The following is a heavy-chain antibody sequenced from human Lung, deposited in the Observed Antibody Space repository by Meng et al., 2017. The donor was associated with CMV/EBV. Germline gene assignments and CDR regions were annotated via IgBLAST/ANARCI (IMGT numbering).Heavy chain of an antibody. J-gene: IGHJ4*02. D-gene: IGHD4-17*01. CDR3: ARVRSRDYGDFYAHFDY. Sequence: GNFSSYAISWVRQAPGQGLEWMGGIIPIFGTANYAQKFQGRVTITTDESTSTAYMELSSLRSEDTAVYYCARVRSRDYGDFYAHFDYWGQGTLVTVSS. CDR1: GNFSSYA. CDR2: IIPIFGTA. V-gene: IGHV1-69*05.